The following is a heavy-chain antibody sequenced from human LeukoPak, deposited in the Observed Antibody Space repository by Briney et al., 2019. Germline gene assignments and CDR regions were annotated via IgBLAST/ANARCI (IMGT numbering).Heavy chain of an antibody. V-gene: IGHV1-18*01. Sequence: ASVKVSCKASGYTFTSYGINWVRQAPGQGLEWMGWISAYNGNTNYAQKLQGRVTMTTDTSTSTAYMELRSLRSDDTAVYYCARVPRSGSSSSWYDAFDIWGQGTMVTVSS. CDR2: ISAYNGNT. CDR1: GYTFTSYG. J-gene: IGHJ3*02. CDR3: ARVPRSGSSSSWYDAFDI. D-gene: IGHD6-13*01.